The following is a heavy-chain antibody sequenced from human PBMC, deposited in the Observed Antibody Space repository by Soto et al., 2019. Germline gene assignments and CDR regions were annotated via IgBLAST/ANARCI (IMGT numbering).Heavy chain of an antibody. D-gene: IGHD4-17*01. Sequence: QVQLVESGGGVVQPGRSLRLSCAASGFTFSSYAMHWVRQAPGKGLEWVAVISYDGSNKYYADSVKGRFTISRDNSKNTLYLQMNSLRAEDTAVYYRARDDYGDAFDIWGQGTMVTVSS. V-gene: IGHV3-30-3*01. J-gene: IGHJ3*02. CDR3: ARDDYGDAFDI. CDR1: GFTFSSYA. CDR2: ISYDGSNK.